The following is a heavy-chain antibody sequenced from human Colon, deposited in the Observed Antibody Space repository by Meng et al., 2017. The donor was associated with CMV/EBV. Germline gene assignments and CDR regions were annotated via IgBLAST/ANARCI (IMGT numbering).Heavy chain of an antibody. D-gene: IGHD2/OR15-2a*01. CDR1: GFAFSRYY. J-gene: IGHJ5*02. CDR2: INPSGYTT. CDR3: ARDNSAEDLSWWFGP. Sequence: VQVVQLGVEGKKPGASVKVSCKTSGFAFSRYYMHWVRQAPGQGLEWMGVINPSGYTTIYAQKFQGRVTMTRDTSTSTVYMELRSLRSDDTAVYYCARDNSAEDLSWWFGPWGQGTLVTVSS. V-gene: IGHV1-46*01.